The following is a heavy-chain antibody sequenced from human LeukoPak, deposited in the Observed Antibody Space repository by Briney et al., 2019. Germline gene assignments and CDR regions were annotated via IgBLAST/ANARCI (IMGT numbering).Heavy chain of an antibody. CDR1: GFTFSSYA. V-gene: IGHV3-23*01. J-gene: IGHJ4*02. Sequence: GGSLRLSCAASGFTFSSYAMTWVRQAPGKGLEWVSAISGSGSNTYYADSVKGRFTISRDNSKNTLYLQMNSLRAEDTAIYYCAKPARTDYADYWGQGTLVTVSS. CDR3: AKPARTDYADY. CDR2: ISGSGSNT. D-gene: IGHD1-14*01.